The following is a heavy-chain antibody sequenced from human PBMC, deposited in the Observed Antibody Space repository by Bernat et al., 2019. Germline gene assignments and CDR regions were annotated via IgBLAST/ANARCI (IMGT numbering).Heavy chain of an antibody. CDR1: GFTFSSYG. CDR3: AKDRFVITGDDGMDV. Sequence: QVQLVESGGGVVQPGRSLRLSCAASGFTFSSYGMHWVRQAPGKGLEWVAVISYDGSNKYYADSVKGRFTISRDNSKNTLYLQMNSLRAEDTAVYYCAKDRFVITGDDGMDVWGQGTTVTVSS. V-gene: IGHV3-30*18. D-gene: IGHD1-20*01. CDR2: ISYDGSNK. J-gene: IGHJ6*02.